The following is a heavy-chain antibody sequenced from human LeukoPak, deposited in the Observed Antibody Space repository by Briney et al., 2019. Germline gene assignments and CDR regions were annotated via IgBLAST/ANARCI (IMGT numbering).Heavy chain of an antibody. CDR1: GFTFSSYW. J-gene: IGHJ4*02. Sequence: QPGGSLRLSCAASGFTFSSYWMSWVRQAPGKGLEWVANIKQDGSEKYYVDSVKGRFTISRDNAKNSLYLQMNSLRAEDTAVYYCARDDFFSYGHTANDYWGQGTLVTVSS. V-gene: IGHV3-7*01. CDR2: IKQDGSEK. D-gene: IGHD1-26*01. CDR3: ARDDFFSYGHTANDY.